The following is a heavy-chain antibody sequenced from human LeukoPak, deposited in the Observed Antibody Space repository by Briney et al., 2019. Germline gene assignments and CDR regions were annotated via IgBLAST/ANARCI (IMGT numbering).Heavy chain of an antibody. D-gene: IGHD5-18*01. Sequence: SETLSLTCTVSGGSISSYYWSWIRQPPGKGLEWIGYIYYSGSTNYNPSLKSRVTISVDTSKNQFSLKLSSVTAADTAVYYCARAKREIQLWFFAFDIWGQGTMVTVSS. CDR2: IYYSGST. J-gene: IGHJ3*02. V-gene: IGHV4-59*01. CDR1: GGSISSYY. CDR3: ARAKREIQLWFFAFDI.